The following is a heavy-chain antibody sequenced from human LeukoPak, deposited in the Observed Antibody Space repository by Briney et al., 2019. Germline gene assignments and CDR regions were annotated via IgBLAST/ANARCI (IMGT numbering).Heavy chain of an antibody. CDR3: ARLLFKVAFDI. V-gene: IGHV4-30-2*01. CDR1: GGSISSGGYY. J-gene: IGHJ3*02. Sequence: SETLSLTCTVSGGSISSGGYYWSWIRQPPGKGLEWIGYIYHSGSTYYNPSLKSRVTISVDRSKNQFSLKLSSVTAADTAVYYCARLLFKVAFDIWGQGTMVTVSS. D-gene: IGHD3-10*01. CDR2: IYHSGST.